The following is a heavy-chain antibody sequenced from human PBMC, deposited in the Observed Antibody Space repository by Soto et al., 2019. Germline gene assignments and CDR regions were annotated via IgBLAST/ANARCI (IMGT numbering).Heavy chain of an antibody. CDR2: IIPIFGLT. Sequence: QAQLMQSGAEVKEPGSSVKVSCKASGGTFSGYAISWVRQAPGQGLEWLGGIIPIFGLTNYAQKFQNRLTIAADESSATVYMDLRSLTSEDSAIYYCARDPRSITGTTSSEDFQHWGQGTLVSVS. J-gene: IGHJ1*01. V-gene: IGHV1-69*01. D-gene: IGHD1-1*01. CDR1: GGTFSGYA. CDR3: ARDPRSITGTTSSEDFQH.